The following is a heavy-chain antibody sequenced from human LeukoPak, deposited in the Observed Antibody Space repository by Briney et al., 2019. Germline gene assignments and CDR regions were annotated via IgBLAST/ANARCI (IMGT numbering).Heavy chain of an antibody. D-gene: IGHD3-22*01. J-gene: IGHJ4*02. CDR3: ARDSSGYEYLDYFDY. V-gene: IGHV3-48*04. CDR1: GFTFSSYS. CDR2: ISSSSSTI. Sequence: GGSLRLSCAASGFTFSSYSMNWVRQAPGKGLEWVSYISSSSSTIYYADSVKGRFTISRDNAKNSLYLQMNSLRAEDTAVYYCARDSSGYEYLDYFDYWGQGTLVTVSS.